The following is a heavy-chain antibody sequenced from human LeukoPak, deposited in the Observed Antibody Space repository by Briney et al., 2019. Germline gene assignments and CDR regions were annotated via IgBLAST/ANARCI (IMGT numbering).Heavy chain of an antibody. CDR1: GFTFSSFS. CDR3: AKVRGTPY. Sequence: GGSLRLSCAASGFTFSSFSLDWVRQTPGKGLEWVSSISSSSIYIYYADSVKGRFTISRDNAKNSLYLQMNSLRAEDTAVYYCAKVRGTPYWGQGTLVTVSS. V-gene: IGHV3-21*04. CDR2: ISSSSIYI. J-gene: IGHJ4*02. D-gene: IGHD3-16*01.